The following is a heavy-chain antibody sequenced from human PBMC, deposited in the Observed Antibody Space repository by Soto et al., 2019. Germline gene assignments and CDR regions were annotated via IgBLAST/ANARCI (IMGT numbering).Heavy chain of an antibody. CDR3: AREFRYGYVDYFDY. J-gene: IGHJ4*02. CDR2: IYYSGST. D-gene: IGHD5-18*01. CDR1: GGSISSGGYY. V-gene: IGHV4-31*02. Sequence: SETLSLTCTVSGGSISSGGYYWSWIRQHPGKGLEWIGYIYYSGSTYYNPSLKSRVTISVDTSKNQFSLKLSSVTAADTAVYYCAREFRYGYVDYFDYWGQGTLVTVSS.